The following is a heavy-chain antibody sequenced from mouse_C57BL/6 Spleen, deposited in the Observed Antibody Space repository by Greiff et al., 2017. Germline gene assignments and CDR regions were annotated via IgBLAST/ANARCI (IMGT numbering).Heavy chain of an antibody. D-gene: IGHD1-1*01. J-gene: IGHJ3*01. CDR3: AREEKFYDGSSYPAWFAY. Sequence: QVQLQQPGAELVKPGASVKMSCKASGYTFTSSWITWVKQRPGQGLEWIGDIYPGSGSTTYNEKFKSKATLTVDTSSSTAYMQTSILTSEDAAVYYCAREEKFYDGSSYPAWFAYWGQGTLVTVSA. CDR2: IYPGSGST. CDR1: GYTFTSSW. V-gene: IGHV1-55*01.